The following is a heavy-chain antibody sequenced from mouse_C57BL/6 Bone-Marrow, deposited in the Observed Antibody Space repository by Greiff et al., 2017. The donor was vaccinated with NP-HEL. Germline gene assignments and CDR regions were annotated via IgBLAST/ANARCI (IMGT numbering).Heavy chain of an antibody. J-gene: IGHJ2*01. CDR2: IYPSDSAT. D-gene: IGHD1-1*01. CDR3: ARQITTVVFDY. Sequence: QVQLQQPGAELVRPGSSVKLSCKASGYTFTSYWMDWVKQRPGQGLEWIGNIYPSDSATHYNQKFKDKATLTVDKSSSTAYMQLSSLTSEDSAVYYCARQITTVVFDYWGQGTTLTVSS. V-gene: IGHV1-61*01. CDR1: GYTFTSYW.